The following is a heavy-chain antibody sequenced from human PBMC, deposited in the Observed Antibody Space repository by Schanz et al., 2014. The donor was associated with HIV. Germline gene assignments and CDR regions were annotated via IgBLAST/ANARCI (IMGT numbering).Heavy chain of an antibody. D-gene: IGHD2-2*01. CDR3: ARVNDKGWGYCSSTSCLFWYFDL. Sequence: QVQLVESGGGVVQPGRSLRLSCAASGFTLRSYGMHWVRQAPGKGLEWVAVILQDASNEYYADSVKGRFTISRDNSKNTLYLQMNSLRAEDTAVYYCARVNDKGWGYCSSTSCLFWYFDLWGRGTLVTVSS. J-gene: IGHJ2*01. V-gene: IGHV3-30*03. CDR2: ILQDASNE. CDR1: GFTLRSYG.